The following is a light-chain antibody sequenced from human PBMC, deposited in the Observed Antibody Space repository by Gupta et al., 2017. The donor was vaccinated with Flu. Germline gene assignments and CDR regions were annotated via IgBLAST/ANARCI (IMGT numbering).Light chain of an antibody. V-gene: IGLV2-11*02. Sequence: SISISCTGTSSDVGRYKYVSWYQQHPGKAHKLIIYEVNKRPAGVPDRFSGSKSGNTASRTIAGLQAEDEADYYCCSYAGSNTGVFGGGTKLTVL. CDR3: CSYAGSNTGV. CDR2: EVN. J-gene: IGLJ2*01. CDR1: SSDVGRYKY.